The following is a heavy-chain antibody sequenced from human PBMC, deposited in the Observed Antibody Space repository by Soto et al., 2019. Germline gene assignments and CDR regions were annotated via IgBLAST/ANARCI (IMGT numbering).Heavy chain of an antibody. V-gene: IGHV1-18*01. CDR1: GYTFTSYG. Sequence: ASVKVSCKASGYTFTSYGISWVRQAPGQGLEWMGWISAYNGNTNYAQKLQGRVTMTTDTSTSTAYMELRSLRSEDTAVYYCARAGRKYYYDSSGYYANWFDPWGQGTLVTVSS. D-gene: IGHD3-22*01. CDR3: ARAGRKYYYDSSGYYANWFDP. J-gene: IGHJ5*02. CDR2: ISAYNGNT.